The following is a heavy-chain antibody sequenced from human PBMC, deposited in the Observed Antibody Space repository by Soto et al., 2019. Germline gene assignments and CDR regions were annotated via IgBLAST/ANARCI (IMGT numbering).Heavy chain of an antibody. CDR1: GFTFSSDW. Sequence: EVQLVESGGGLVQPGGSLRLSCVASGFTFSSDWMHWVHQAPGKGLVWVSRINSDGSSRSSGDSVKGRFTISRDNAKNTLYLQMNSLRAEDTAVYYCARGVAGAGGSYGMDVWGQGTTVTVSS. J-gene: IGHJ6*02. CDR2: INSDGSSR. V-gene: IGHV3-74*01. CDR3: ARGVAGAGGSYGMDV. D-gene: IGHD6-13*01.